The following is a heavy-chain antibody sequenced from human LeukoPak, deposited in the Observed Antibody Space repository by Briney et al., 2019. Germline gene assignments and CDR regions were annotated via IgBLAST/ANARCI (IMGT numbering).Heavy chain of an antibody. CDR1: GFTFRSYW. CDR3: AREVPLTMVRGVSDY. CDR2: IKQDGSEK. J-gene: IGHJ4*02. V-gene: IGHV3-7*01. D-gene: IGHD3-10*01. Sequence: GGSLRLSCAASGFTFRSYWMGWVRQAPGKGLEWVANIKQDGSEKYYGDSVKGRISISRDNAKNSLYLQMNSLRVEDTAVYYCAREVPLTMVRGVSDYWGQGTLVTVSS.